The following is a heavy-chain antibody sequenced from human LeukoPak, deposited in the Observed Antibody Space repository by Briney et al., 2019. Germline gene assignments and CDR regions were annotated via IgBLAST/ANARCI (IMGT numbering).Heavy chain of an antibody. D-gene: IGHD6-13*01. Sequence: SETLSLTCTVSGGSISSYYWNWIRQPPGKGLEWIGYIYYSGSTNYNPSLKSRVTISVDTSKNQFSLKLSSVTAADTAVYYCARARQQLVRWYFDLWGRGTLVTVST. J-gene: IGHJ2*01. CDR2: IYYSGST. CDR1: GGSISSYY. CDR3: ARARQQLVRWYFDL. V-gene: IGHV4-59*01.